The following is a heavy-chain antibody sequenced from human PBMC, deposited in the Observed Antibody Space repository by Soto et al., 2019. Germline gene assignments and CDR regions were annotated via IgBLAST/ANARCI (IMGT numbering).Heavy chain of an antibody. CDR1: GFTFSSYS. D-gene: IGHD2-2*01. J-gene: IGHJ6*03. CDR3: ARYCSSTSCYGASWGNYYYYMDV. V-gene: IGHV3-48*01. CDR2: ISSSSSTI. Sequence: GGSLRLSCAASGFTFSSYSMNWVRQAPGKGLEWVSYISSSSSTIYYADSVKGRFTISRDNAKNSLYLQMNSLRAEDTAVYYCARYCSSTSCYGASWGNYYYYMDVGAKGPRSPSP.